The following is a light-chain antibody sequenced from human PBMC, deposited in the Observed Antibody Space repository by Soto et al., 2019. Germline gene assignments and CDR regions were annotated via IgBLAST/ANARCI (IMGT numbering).Light chain of an antibody. CDR2: DAS. J-gene: IGKJ5*01. CDR3: QQRSNWPPIT. V-gene: IGKV3-11*01. Sequence: EIMLTQSPATLSLSPEETATLSCRASESVSSYLAWYQQKPGQAPRLLIYDASNRATGIPARFSGSGSGTDFTLTIRSLEPEDFAVYYCQQRSNWPPITFGQGTRLE. CDR1: ESVSSY.